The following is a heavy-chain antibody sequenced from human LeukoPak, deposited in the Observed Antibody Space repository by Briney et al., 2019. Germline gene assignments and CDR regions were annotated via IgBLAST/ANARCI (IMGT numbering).Heavy chain of an antibody. V-gene: IGHV3-43*02. CDR1: GFTFDDYA. J-gene: IGHJ6*02. CDR2: ISGDGGST. Sequence: PGGSLRLSCAASGFTFDDYAMHWVRQAPGKGLEWVSLISGDGGSTYYADSVKGRFTISRDTSKNSLYLQMNSLRTEDTALYYCAKEAPRTTVTTIYNYYYGMDVWGQGATVTVAS. CDR3: AKEAPRTTVTTIYNYYYGMDV. D-gene: IGHD4-11*01.